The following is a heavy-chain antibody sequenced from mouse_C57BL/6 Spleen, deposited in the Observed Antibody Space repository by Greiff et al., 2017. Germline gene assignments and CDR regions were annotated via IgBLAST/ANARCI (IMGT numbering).Heavy chain of an antibody. D-gene: IGHD2-10*01. CDR1: GYTFTDYY. J-gene: IGHJ4*01. CDR2: IYPGSGNT. Sequence: QVQLQQSGAELVRPGASVKLSCKASGYTFTDYYINWVKQRPGQGLEWIARIYPGSGNTYYNEKFKGKATLTAEKSSSTAYMQLSSLTSEDSAVYFCARHQSSYYGNYFYAMDYWGQGTSVTVSS. V-gene: IGHV1-76*01. CDR3: ARHQSSYYGNYFYAMDY.